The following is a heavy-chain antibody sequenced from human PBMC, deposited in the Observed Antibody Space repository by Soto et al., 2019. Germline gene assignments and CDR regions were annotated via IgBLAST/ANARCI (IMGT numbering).Heavy chain of an antibody. J-gene: IGHJ4*02. Sequence: GGSLRLSCAASGFTFSSYIMNWVCQAPGKGLEWVSCINSNRSSTCYADSVKGRFTISRDNAKNTLYLQMNSLRAEDTAVYYCARDAYIAYYDSSGYPAYWGQGTLVTVSS. CDR3: ARDAYIAYYDSSGYPAY. D-gene: IGHD3-22*01. CDR1: GFTFSSYI. V-gene: IGHV3-74*01. CDR2: INSNRSST.